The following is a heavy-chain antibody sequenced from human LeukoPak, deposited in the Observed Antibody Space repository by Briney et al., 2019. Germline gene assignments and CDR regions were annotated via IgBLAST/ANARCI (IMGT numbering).Heavy chain of an antibody. CDR3: AREWYFDL. J-gene: IGHJ2*01. Sequence: SQTLSLTCTVSGGSISSGSYYWSWIRQPAGKGLEGIGRIYTSGSTNYNPSLKMRVTISVDTSNNQFSLKPRSVTAADTAVYYCAREWYFDLWGRGTLVTVSS. CDR2: IYTSGST. CDR1: GGSISSGSYY. V-gene: IGHV4-61*02.